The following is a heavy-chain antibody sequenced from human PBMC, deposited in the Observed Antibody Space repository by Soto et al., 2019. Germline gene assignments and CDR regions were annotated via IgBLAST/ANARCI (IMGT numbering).Heavy chain of an antibody. J-gene: IGHJ3*01. V-gene: IGHV4-31*03. CDR3: ARVGSGLGEPGILL. CDR1: GGSISSGGYY. CDR2: IYYSGST. D-gene: IGHD3-16*01. Sequence: LSLTCTVSGGSISSGGYYWSWIRQHPGKGLEWIGYIYYSGSTYYNPSLKSRVTISVDTSKNQFSLKLSSVTAADTAVYYCARVGSGLGEPGILLWGQGTMVTVSS.